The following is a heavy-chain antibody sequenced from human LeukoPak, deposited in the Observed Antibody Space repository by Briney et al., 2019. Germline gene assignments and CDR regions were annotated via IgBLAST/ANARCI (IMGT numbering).Heavy chain of an antibody. D-gene: IGHD2-15*01. V-gene: IGHV1-8*01. CDR1: GYTFTSYD. J-gene: IGHJ4*02. Sequence: GSVKVSCKASGYTFTSYDINWVRQATGQGLEWMGWMNPNSGNTGYAQKFQGRVTMTRNTSISTAYMELSSLRSDDTAVYYCARAYYCSGGSCTDYWGQGTLVTVSS. CDR2: MNPNSGNT. CDR3: ARAYYCSGGSCTDY.